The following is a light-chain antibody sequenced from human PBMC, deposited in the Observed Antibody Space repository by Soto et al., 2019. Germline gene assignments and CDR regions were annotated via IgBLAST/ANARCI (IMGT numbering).Light chain of an antibody. J-gene: IGKJ4*01. V-gene: IGKV3-15*01. Sequence: EIFMTQSPATLSVSPGERATLSCRASQSVSSNLAWYQQKPGQAPRLLIYGASTRATGIPARFSGGGSGTDFTLTISRLEPEDFAVYYCQQFSSYPLTFGGGTKVDIK. CDR1: QSVSSN. CDR2: GAS. CDR3: QQFSSYPLT.